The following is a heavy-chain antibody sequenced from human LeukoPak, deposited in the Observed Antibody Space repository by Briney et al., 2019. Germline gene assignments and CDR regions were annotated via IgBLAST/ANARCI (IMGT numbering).Heavy chain of an antibody. CDR2: IRSKANSYAT. CDR1: GFTFSGSA. V-gene: IGHV3-73*01. CDR3: ARSTQSGYDSDY. D-gene: IGHD5-12*01. J-gene: IGHJ4*02. Sequence: GGSLRLSCAASGFTFSGSAMHWVCQASGKGLEWVGRIRSKANSYATAYAASVKGRFTISRDNAKNSLYLQMNSLRAEDTAVYYCARSTQSGYDSDYWGQGTLVTVSS.